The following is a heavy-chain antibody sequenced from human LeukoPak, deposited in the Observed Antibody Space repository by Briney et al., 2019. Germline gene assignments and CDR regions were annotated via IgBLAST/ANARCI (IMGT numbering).Heavy chain of an antibody. CDR3: ARRSTYGSGTNYLFDY. CDR2: IYPGDSDT. Sequence: GESLKISCKGSGYSFPIYWIAWVRQMPGKGLGWMWIIYPGDSDTRYSPSFQGQITISADKSISTAYLQWSSLKASDTAMYYCARRSTYGSGTNYLFDYWGQGTLVTVSS. V-gene: IGHV5-51*01. D-gene: IGHD3-10*01. CDR1: GYSFPIYW. J-gene: IGHJ4*02.